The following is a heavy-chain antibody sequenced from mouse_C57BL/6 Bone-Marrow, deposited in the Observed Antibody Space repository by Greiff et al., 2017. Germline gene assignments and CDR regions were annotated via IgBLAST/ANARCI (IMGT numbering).Heavy chain of an antibody. CDR2: ISDGGSYT. J-gene: IGHJ4*01. D-gene: IGHD1-1*01. Sequence: EVQLVESGGGLVKPGGSLKLSCAASGFTFSSYAMSWVRQTPEKRLEWVATISDGGSYTYYPDNVKGRFTISRDNAKNNLYLQMSHLKSEDTAMYYCARDRLLRYLYAMDDWGQGTSVTVSS. V-gene: IGHV5-4*01. CDR1: GFTFSSYA. CDR3: ARDRLLRYLYAMDD.